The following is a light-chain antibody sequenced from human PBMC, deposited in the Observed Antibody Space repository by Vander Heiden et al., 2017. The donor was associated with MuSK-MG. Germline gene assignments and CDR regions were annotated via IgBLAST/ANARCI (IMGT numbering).Light chain of an antibody. CDR3: QQLNSYPWT. CDR1: QGISSY. V-gene: IGKV1-9*01. Sequence: DIQLTQSPSFVAASVGDRVTITCRVSQGISSYLAWYQQKPGKAPKLLIYAASTLQSGVPSRFSGSGSGTEFTLTISSLQPEDFATYYCQQLNSYPWTFGQGTKVEIK. J-gene: IGKJ1*01. CDR2: AAS.